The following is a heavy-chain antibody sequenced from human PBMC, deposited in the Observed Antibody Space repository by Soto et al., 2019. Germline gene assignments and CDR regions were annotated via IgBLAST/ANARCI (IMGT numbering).Heavy chain of an antibody. J-gene: IGHJ4*02. CDR1: GGSISSYY. V-gene: IGHV4-59*08. D-gene: IGHD3-16*01. CDR2: IYYSGST. Sequence: PSETLSLTCTVSGGSISSYYWSWIRQPPGKGLEWIGYIYYSGSTNYNPSLKSRVTISVDTSKNQFSLKLSSVTAADTAVYYCAGQDARGEPSITKRIWGSSYWGQGTLVTVSS. CDR3: AGQDARGEPSITKRIWGSSY.